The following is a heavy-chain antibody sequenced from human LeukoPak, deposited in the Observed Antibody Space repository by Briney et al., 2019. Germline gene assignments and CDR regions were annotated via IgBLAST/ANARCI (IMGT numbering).Heavy chain of an antibody. CDR3: ARDGDYYGSGSSTAFFDY. D-gene: IGHD3-10*01. J-gene: IGHJ4*02. Sequence: GGSLRLSCAASGFTFSSYSMNWVRQAPGKGLEWVSSISSSSSYIYYADSVKGRFTISRDNAKNSLYLQMNSLRAEDTAVYYCARDGDYYGSGSSTAFFDYWGQGTLVTVSS. V-gene: IGHV3-21*01. CDR2: ISSSSSYI. CDR1: GFTFSSYS.